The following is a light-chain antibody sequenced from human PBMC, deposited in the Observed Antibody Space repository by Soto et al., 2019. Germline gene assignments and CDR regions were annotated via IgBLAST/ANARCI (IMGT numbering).Light chain of an antibody. CDR2: GAS. J-gene: IGKJ4*01. CDR3: HQYDSNPRT. CDR1: HHINTF. Sequence: DIQLTQSPSSLSASVGDRVTITCRASHHINTFLAWYQQKPGRAPKSLVFGASDLQSGVPSRFSGSGYGTDFTLPITNLQPDDFATYYCHQYDSNPRTFGGGTTVEI. V-gene: IGKV1D-16*01.